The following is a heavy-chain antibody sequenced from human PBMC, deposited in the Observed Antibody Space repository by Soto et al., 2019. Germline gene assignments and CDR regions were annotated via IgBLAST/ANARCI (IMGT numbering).Heavy chain of an antibody. CDR1: GYTFTSYD. J-gene: IGHJ4*02. CDR2: MNPNSGNT. Sequence: QVQLVQSGAEVKKPGASVKVSCKASGYTFTSYDINWVRQATGQGLEWMGWMNPNSGNTGYAQKFQGRVTMTRNTSISTAYKELSSLRSEDTPVYYCAGERGASSPFDYWGQGTLVTVSS. V-gene: IGHV1-8*01. D-gene: IGHD6-19*01. CDR3: AGERGASSPFDY.